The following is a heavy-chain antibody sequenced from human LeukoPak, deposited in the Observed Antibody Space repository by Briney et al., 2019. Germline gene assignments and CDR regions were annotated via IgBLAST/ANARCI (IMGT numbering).Heavy chain of an antibody. J-gene: IGHJ4*02. CDR2: INSDGSST. Sequence: TGGSLRLSCAASGFAFSSYWMHWVRQAPGKGLVWVSRINSDGSSTTYADSVQDRFTISRDNAKNSLYLQMNSLRAEDTAVYYCARGKYSSGWFDYWGQGTLVTVSS. D-gene: IGHD6-19*01. CDR3: ARGKYSSGWFDY. CDR1: GFAFSSYW. V-gene: IGHV3-74*01.